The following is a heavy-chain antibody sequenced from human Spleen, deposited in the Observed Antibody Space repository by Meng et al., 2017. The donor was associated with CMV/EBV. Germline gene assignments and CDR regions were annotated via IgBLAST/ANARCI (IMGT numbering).Heavy chain of an antibody. J-gene: IGHJ6*02. CDR1: GGTFSSYA. CDR2: IIPIYGTA. CDR3: ARDLRVIPSGYYYYYNYGMDV. V-gene: IGHV1-69*05. Sequence: SVKVSCKASGGTFSSYAISWVRQAPGQGLEWMGGIIPIYGTATYAHKFQGRVTITTDESTTAAYMDLSSLRSEDTAVYYCARDLRVIPSGYYYYYNYGMDVWGPGTTVTVSS. D-gene: IGHD3-3*01.